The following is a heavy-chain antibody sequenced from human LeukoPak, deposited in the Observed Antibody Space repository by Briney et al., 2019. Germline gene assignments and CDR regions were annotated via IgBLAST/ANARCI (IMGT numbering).Heavy chain of an antibody. CDR2: IKQDGSEK. J-gene: IGHJ4*02. V-gene: IGHV3-7*01. CDR1: GFTFSSYW. CDR3: ARDGLLGYFDY. Sequence: GGSLRLTCAASGFTFSSYWMSWVRQAPGKGLEWVANIKQDGSEKYYVDSVKGRFTISRDNAKNSLYLQMNGLRAEDTAVYYCARDGLLGYFDYWGQGTLVTVSS.